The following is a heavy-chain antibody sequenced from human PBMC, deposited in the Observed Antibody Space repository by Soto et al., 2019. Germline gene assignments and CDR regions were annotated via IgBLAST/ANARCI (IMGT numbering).Heavy chain of an antibody. Sequence: SGTLSLTCTVSGGSIISYYWSWIRQPAGKGLEWIGRIYTSGSTNYNPSLKSRVTMSVDTSKNQFSLKLSSVTAADTAVYYCAWRDSSTLRYNWSDSWGQCTLVTV. CDR2: IYTSGST. CDR1: GGSIISYY. J-gene: IGHJ5*01. D-gene: IGHD6-13*01. CDR3: AWRDSSTLRYNWSDS. V-gene: IGHV4-4*07.